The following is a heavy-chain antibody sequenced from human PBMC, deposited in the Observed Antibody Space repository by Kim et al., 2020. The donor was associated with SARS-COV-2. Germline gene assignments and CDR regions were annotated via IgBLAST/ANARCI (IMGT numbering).Heavy chain of an antibody. Sequence: GGSLRLSCAASGFTFSSYAMHWVRQAPGKGLQWVAVISYDGSNKYYADSVKGRFTISRDNSKNTLYLQMNSLRAEDTAVYYCASCSGYFLGYFDYWGQGT. CDR2: ISYDGSNK. CDR3: ASCSGYFLGYFDY. J-gene: IGHJ4*02. V-gene: IGHV3-30*04. D-gene: IGHD3-22*01. CDR1: GFTFSSYA.